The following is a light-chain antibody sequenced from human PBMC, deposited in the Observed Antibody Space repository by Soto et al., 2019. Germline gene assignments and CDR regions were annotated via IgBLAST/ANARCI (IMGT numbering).Light chain of an antibody. V-gene: IGLV2-23*03. CDR2: EGI. CDR1: STDVGSYNL. J-gene: IGLJ3*02. Sequence: QSALTQPASVSGSPGQSITISCTGISTDVGSYNLVSWYQQHPGKAPQLMIYEGIKRPSGVSDRFSASESGNTASLTISGVQAEDEADYYCCSYEGGSTFDWMFGGGTKLTVL. CDR3: CSYEGGSTFDWM.